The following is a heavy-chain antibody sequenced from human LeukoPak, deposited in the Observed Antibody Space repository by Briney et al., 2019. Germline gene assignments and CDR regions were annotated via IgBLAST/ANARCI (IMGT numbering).Heavy chain of an antibody. V-gene: IGHV3-20*04. CDR2: INWNGGST. CDR3: ARSYGSGSYDY. D-gene: IGHD3-10*01. Sequence: GGSLRPSCAASGFTFDDYGMSWVRQAPGKGLEWVSGINWNGGSTGYADSVKGRFTISRDNAKNSLYLQMNSLRAEDTALYYCARSYGSGSYDYWGQGTLVTVSS. CDR1: GFTFDDYG. J-gene: IGHJ4*02.